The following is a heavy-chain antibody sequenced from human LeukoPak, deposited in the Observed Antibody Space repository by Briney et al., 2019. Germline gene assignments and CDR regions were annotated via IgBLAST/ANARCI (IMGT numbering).Heavy chain of an antibody. V-gene: IGHV3-33*01. CDR1: GFTFSNYV. Sequence: GGSLRLSCAASGFTFSNYVMHWVRQAPGKGLEWVAVIWYDGSNKYYADSVRGRFTISRDNSKKKLYLQMNSLRPDDTAVYYCARGTRSSSSPLDCWGQGTLVTVSS. CDR3: ARGTRSSSSPLDC. J-gene: IGHJ4*02. CDR2: IWYDGSNK. D-gene: IGHD6-6*01.